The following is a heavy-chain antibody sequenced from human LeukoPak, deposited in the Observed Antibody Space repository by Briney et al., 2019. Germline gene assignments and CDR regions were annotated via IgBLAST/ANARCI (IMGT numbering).Heavy chain of an antibody. CDR1: GFTFSYYW. CDR2: IKQDGSEK. V-gene: IGHV3-7*01. Sequence: GGSLRLSCAASGFTFSYYWMSWVRQAPGKGLEWVANIKQDGSEKYYVDSLKGRFTISRDDARNSLYLQMNSLRAEDTAVYYCAREETYSSGWYGPDYWGQGTLVTVSS. D-gene: IGHD6-19*01. CDR3: AREETYSSGWYGPDY. J-gene: IGHJ4*02.